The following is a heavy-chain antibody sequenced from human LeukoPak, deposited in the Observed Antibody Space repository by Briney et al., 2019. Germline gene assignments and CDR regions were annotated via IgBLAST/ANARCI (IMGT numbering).Heavy chain of an antibody. CDR3: ARLHYYDSSGDYYYMDV. Sequence: NSSETLSLTCTVSGGSISSSSYYWGWIRQPPGKGLEWIGSIYYSGSTYYNPSLKSRVTISVDTSKNQFSLKLRSVTAADTAVYYCARLHYYDSSGDYYYMDVWGKGTTVTVSS. D-gene: IGHD3-22*01. CDR2: IYYSGST. V-gene: IGHV4-39*01. J-gene: IGHJ6*03. CDR1: GGSISSSSYY.